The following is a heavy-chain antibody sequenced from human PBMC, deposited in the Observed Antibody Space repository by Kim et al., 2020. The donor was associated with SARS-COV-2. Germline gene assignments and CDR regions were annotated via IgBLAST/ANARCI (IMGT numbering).Heavy chain of an antibody. CDR2: IYYSGST. CDR3: ARGNGYGDYFDY. Sequence: SETLSLTCTVSGGSVSSGSYYWSWIRQPPGKGLEWIGYIYYSGSTNYNPSLKSRVTISVDTSKNQFSLKLSSVTAADTAVYYCARGNGYGDYFDYWGQGT. CDR1: GGSVSSGSYY. V-gene: IGHV4-61*01. D-gene: IGHD4-17*01. J-gene: IGHJ4*02.